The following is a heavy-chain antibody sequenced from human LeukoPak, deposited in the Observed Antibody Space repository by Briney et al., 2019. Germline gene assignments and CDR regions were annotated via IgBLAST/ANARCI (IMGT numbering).Heavy chain of an antibody. D-gene: IGHD6-13*01. J-gene: IGHJ1*01. CDR3: ARRGQQLEYFET. CDR1: GYSFTTYW. Sequence: GESLKISCKGFGYSFTTYWIAWVRQMPGKGLEWMGIIYPGDSDTRYSPSFHGQVTISADKSISTAYLQWTSLKASDTAMYYCARRGQQLEYFETWGQGTLVTVSS. CDR2: IYPGDSDT. V-gene: IGHV5-51*01.